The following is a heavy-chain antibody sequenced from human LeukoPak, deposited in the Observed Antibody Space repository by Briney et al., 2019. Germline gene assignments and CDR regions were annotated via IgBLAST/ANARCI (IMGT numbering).Heavy chain of an antibody. CDR3: ARGPPNWGYDY. Sequence: ASVKVSCKASGYTFTSYDFNWVRQATGQRPEWMGWMSPNSGDTGYAQKFQDRVTMTRNTSVSTAYMELSSLRSDDTAVYYCARGPPNWGYDYWGPGTLITVSS. CDR2: MSPNSGDT. V-gene: IGHV1-8*01. D-gene: IGHD7-27*01. J-gene: IGHJ4*02. CDR1: GYTFTSYD.